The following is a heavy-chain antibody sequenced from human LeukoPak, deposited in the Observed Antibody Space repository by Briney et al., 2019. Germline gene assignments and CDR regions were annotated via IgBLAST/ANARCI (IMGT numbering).Heavy chain of an antibody. D-gene: IGHD6-19*01. CDR2: IYTSGST. J-gene: IGHJ4*02. Sequence: PSETLSLTCTVSGGSISSGSYYWRWLRQPAGTGLEWIGRIYTSGSTNYNPSLKSRVTISVDTSKNQFSLKLSSVTAADTAVYYCARDSALYSSGWLFDYWGQGTLVTVSS. CDR1: GGSISSGSYY. V-gene: IGHV4-61*02. CDR3: ARDSALYSSGWLFDY.